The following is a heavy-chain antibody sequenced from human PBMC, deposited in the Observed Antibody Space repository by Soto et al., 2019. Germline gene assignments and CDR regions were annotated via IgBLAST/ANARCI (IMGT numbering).Heavy chain of an antibody. CDR3: ARSTDYDSSGRNWFDP. D-gene: IGHD3-22*01. Sequence: SETLSLTCTVSGGSISSSSYYWGWIRQPPGKGLEWIGSIYYSGSTYYNPSLKSRVTISVDTSKNQFSLKLSSVTAADTAVYYCARSTDYDSSGRNWFDPWGQGTLVTVSS. J-gene: IGHJ5*02. CDR2: IYYSGST. V-gene: IGHV4-39*01. CDR1: GGSISSSSYY.